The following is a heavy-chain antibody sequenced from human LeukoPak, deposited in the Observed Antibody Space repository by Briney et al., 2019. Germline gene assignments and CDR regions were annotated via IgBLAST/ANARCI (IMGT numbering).Heavy chain of an antibody. CDR3: AKSGYYAPYYFDY. Sequence: GGSLRLSCAASGFTFSSYGMSWVRQAPGKGLEWVSAISGSGGSTYYADSVKGRFTISRDNSKNTLYLQMNSLRAGDTAVYYCAKSGYYAPYYFDYWGQGTLVTVSS. D-gene: IGHD3-22*01. J-gene: IGHJ4*02. V-gene: IGHV3-23*01. CDR1: GFTFSSYG. CDR2: ISGSGGST.